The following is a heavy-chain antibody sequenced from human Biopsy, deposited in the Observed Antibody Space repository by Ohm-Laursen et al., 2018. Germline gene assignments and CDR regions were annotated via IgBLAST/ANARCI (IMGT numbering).Heavy chain of an antibody. Sequence: SVKVSCKAPGGTFSNYGVNWVRQAPGQGLEWLEGNIPILGTGNYAQKFQDRVTVAADTSPSTATMELRSLRSDDTAVYYCATKLTGYFHHWGQGTLVIVSS. CDR2: NIPILGTG. V-gene: IGHV1-69*06. D-gene: IGHD3-9*01. CDR3: ATKLTGYFHH. J-gene: IGHJ1*01. CDR1: GGTFSNYG.